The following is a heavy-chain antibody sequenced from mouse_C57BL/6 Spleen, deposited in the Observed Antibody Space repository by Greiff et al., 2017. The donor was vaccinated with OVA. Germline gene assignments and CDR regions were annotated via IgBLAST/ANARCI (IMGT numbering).Heavy chain of an antibody. J-gene: IGHJ1*03. Sequence: EVQLQQSGPELVKPGASVKISCKASGYSFTDYNMNWVEQSNGKSLEWIGVINPNYGTTSYNQKFKGKATLTVDQSSSTAYMQLNSLTSEDSAVYYCARGYYYGSSYNWYFDVWGTGTTVTVSS. CDR3: ARGYYYGSSYNWYFDV. D-gene: IGHD1-1*01. V-gene: IGHV1-39*01. CDR2: INPNYGTT. CDR1: GYSFTDYN.